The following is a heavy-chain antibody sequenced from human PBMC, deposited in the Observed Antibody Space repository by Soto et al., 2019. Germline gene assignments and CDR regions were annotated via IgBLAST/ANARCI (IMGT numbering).Heavy chain of an antibody. Sequence: PSETLSLTCTVSGGSISSYYWSWIRQPPGKGLEWIGYIYYSGSTNYNPSLKSRVTISVDTSKNQFSLKLSSVTAADTAVYYCARAFGYCSSTSCYWYDYYYYMDVWGKGTTVIVSS. CDR1: GGSISSYY. V-gene: IGHV4-59*01. CDR3: ARAFGYCSSTSCYWYDYYYYMDV. CDR2: IYYSGST. J-gene: IGHJ6*03. D-gene: IGHD2-2*01.